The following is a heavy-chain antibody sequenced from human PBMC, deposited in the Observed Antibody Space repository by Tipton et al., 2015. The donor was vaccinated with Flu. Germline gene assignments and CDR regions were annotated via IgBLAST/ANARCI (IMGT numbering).Heavy chain of an antibody. CDR2: INPNSGGR. CDR3: ARRSWDY. V-gene: IGHV1-2*02. Sequence: LVQSGAEVKKPGASVRVSCRASGYTVTDYYIHWVRQAPGQGLEWMGWINPNSGGRKDAQKFQGRVSMTWDTSISTVYMELSRLKSDDTAVYYCARRSWDYWGQGTLVIVSS. J-gene: IGHJ4*02. CDR1: GYTVTDYY.